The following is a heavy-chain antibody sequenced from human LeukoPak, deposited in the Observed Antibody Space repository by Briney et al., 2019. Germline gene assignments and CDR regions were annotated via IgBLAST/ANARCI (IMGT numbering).Heavy chain of an antibody. V-gene: IGHV3-66*01. J-gene: IGHJ4*02. CDR3: ARDRPFGGVLDFDY. Sequence: GGSLRLSCAASGFTVRRNYMSWVREAAGKGLEWVSVIYNDGSSYYADSVKGRFTISRENSKNMLYLQMNSLRAEDTAVYYCARDRPFGGVLDFDYWGQGTLVTVSS. CDR2: IYNDGSS. D-gene: IGHD3-16*01. CDR1: GFTVRRNY.